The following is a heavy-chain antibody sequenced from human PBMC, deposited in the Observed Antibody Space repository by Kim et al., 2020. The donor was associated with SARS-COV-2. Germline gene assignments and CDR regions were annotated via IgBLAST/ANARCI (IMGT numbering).Heavy chain of an antibody. Sequence: SETLSLTCTVSGGSMRNYYWSWIRQSPGKGLEWIGYIYHSGRTNYNPSLESRVTMSVDTSKKQISLQLSSVTAADTAVYFCSRDSGDYYDSATYDPLYF. J-gene: IGHJ4*01. CDR2: IYHSGRT. CDR1: GGSMRNYY. CDR3: SRDSGDYYDSATYDPLYF. D-gene: IGHD3-22*01. V-gene: IGHV4-59*13.